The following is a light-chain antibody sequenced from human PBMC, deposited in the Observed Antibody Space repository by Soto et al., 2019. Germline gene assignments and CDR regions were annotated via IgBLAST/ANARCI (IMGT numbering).Light chain of an antibody. CDR1: QGISSH. J-gene: IGKJ5*01. Sequence: LAQSPSVLFSSFGGRVPITFPASQGISSHLAWYQQKPGKAPKLLIYAASTLQTGVPSRFSGGGSGTDFTLTLSSLQPEDFATYYCQQVNSFPGTFGQGTRREIK. V-gene: IGKV1-9*01. CDR2: AAS. CDR3: QQVNSFPGT.